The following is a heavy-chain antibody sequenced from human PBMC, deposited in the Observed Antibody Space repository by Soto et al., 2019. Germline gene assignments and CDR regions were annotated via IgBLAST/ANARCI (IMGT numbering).Heavy chain of an antibody. CDR2: ISSSGSTI. CDR3: ARKLGSDWFDP. Sequence: GGSLRLSCAASGFTFSDYYMSWMRQAPGKGLEWVSYISSSGSTIYYADSVKGRFSISRDNAKNSLYLQMNSLRAEDTAVYYCARKLGSDWFDPWGQGTLVTVSS. V-gene: IGHV3-11*01. D-gene: IGHD7-27*01. CDR1: GFTFSDYY. J-gene: IGHJ5*02.